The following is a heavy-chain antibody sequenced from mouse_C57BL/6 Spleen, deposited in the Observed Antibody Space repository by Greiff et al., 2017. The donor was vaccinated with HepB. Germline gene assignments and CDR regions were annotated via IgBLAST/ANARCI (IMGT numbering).Heavy chain of an antibody. CDR2: IDPSDSYT. J-gene: IGHJ3*01. V-gene: IGHV1-69*01. CDR1: GYTFTSYW. D-gene: IGHD2-2*01. CDR3: AIKGGYDLFAY. Sequence: QVQLQQPGAELVMPGASVKLSCKASGYTFTSYWMHWVKQRPGQGLEWIGEIDPSDSYTNYNQKFKGKSTLTVDKSSSTAYMQLSSRTSEDSAVYYCAIKGGYDLFAYWGQGTLVTVSA.